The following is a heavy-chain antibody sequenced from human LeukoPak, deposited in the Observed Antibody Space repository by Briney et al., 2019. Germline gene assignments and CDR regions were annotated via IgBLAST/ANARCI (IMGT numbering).Heavy chain of an antibody. J-gene: IGHJ1*01. Sequence: PRGSLTLSCAGSGFAFGTYAMSWVRQAPGMGLEWVSSISANGQATYYADSVEGRFTISRDNSKSTLYLQLNGLRAEDTATYYCARDPYNTILYRLAHWGQARPATVSS. V-gene: IGHV3-23*01. CDR1: GFAFGTYA. CDR2: ISANGQAT. D-gene: IGHD3-10*01. CDR3: ARDPYNTILYRLAH.